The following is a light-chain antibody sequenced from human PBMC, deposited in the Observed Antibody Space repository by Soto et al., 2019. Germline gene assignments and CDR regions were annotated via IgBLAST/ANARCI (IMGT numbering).Light chain of an antibody. V-gene: IGLV2-14*01. CDR2: KVN. CDR3: MSFVESTSTHWV. J-gene: IGLJ3*02. CDR1: SSDVGHPYNY. Sequence: QSALTQPASVSGSPGQSTTISCTGTSSDVGHPYNYVSWYQQYSGKAPKLLIFKVNNRPSGISGRFSGSKSGNTASLTISGLQAEDEGDYYCMSFVESTSTHWVLGGGTKLTVL.